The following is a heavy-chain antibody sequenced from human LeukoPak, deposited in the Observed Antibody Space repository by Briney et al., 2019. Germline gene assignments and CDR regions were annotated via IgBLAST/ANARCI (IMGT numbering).Heavy chain of an antibody. J-gene: IGHJ4*02. CDR2: IHHSGST. CDR1: GGSISSSSYV. V-gene: IGHV4-39*01. Sequence: PSETLSLTCTVSGGSISSSSYVWGWVRQPPGKGLEWIATIHHSGSTYYMSSLKSRLTTSVDTSKNQFSLELSSVTAADTAVYYCASNPSGYYFNYFDYWGQGTLVTVSS. D-gene: IGHD3-22*01. CDR3: ASNPSGYYFNYFDY.